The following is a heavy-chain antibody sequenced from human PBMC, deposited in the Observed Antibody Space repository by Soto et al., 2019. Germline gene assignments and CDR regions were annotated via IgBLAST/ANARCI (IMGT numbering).Heavy chain of an antibody. CDR3: ARTLPPIDY. J-gene: IGHJ4*02. D-gene: IGHD1-26*01. V-gene: IGHV1-69*05. CDR2: IIPIFGTA. Sequence: SVKVSCKASGGTFSSYAISWVRQAPGQGLEWMGGIIPIFGTANYAQKFQGRVTMTTDTSTSTAYMELRSLRSDDTAVYYCARTLPPIDYWGQGTLVTVSS. CDR1: GGTFSSYA.